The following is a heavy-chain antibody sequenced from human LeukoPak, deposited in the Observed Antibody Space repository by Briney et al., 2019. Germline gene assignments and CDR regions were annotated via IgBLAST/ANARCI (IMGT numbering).Heavy chain of an antibody. Sequence: SETLSLTCTVSGGSISTYYWSWIRQPPGKGLEYIGYIYYSGSTNYNPSLKSRVTMSLDTSKNQFSLKLSSVTAADTAVYYCAREEVPHGFDIWGQGTMVSVSS. CDR3: AREEVPHGFDI. J-gene: IGHJ3*02. CDR1: GGSISTYY. CDR2: IYYSGST. V-gene: IGHV4-59*01.